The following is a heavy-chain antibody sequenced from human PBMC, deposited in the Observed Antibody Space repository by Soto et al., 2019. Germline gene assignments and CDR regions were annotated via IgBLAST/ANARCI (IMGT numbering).Heavy chain of an antibody. CDR1: GYTFTGYY. J-gene: IGHJ3*02. CDR2: INPNSGGQ. CDR3: ARGEEDSSGLMDAFDI. Sequence: ASVKVSCKASGYTFTGYYMHWVRQAPGQGHEWMRWINPNSGGQNYAQKFQGRVTMSRDTSISTAYMELSRLRTDDTAVYYCARGEEDSSGLMDAFDIWGQGTMVTVSS. D-gene: IGHD3-22*01. V-gene: IGHV1-2*02.